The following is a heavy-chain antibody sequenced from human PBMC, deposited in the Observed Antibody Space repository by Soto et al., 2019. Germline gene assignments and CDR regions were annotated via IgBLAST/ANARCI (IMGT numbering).Heavy chain of an antibody. CDR2: ISYDGSNR. Sequence: GGSLRLSCAASGLTFSRFGMHWVRQAPGKGLEWVAVISYDGSNRFYADSVKGRFTISRDNSKNTLYLQMNSLRPEDTAVYYCAKDLYGSETYTYYCGMYVWGQGTTVTV. V-gene: IGHV3-30*18. J-gene: IGHJ6*02. CDR3: AKDLYGSETYTYYCGMYV. CDR1: GLTFSRFG. D-gene: IGHD3-10*01.